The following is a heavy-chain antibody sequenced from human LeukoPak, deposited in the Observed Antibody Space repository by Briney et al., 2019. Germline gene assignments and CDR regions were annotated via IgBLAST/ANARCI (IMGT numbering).Heavy chain of an antibody. CDR1: GFTFDDYG. CDR3: AKDRCSNGVGCYYYYMDV. Sequence: PGGSLRLSCAASGFTFDDYGMHWVRQAPGKGLEWVAYIQYDGSNEQYADSVKGRFSISRDSSKNILCLQMNSLRAEDTAVYYCAKDRCSNGVGCYYYYMDVWGKGTTVTISS. J-gene: IGHJ6*03. V-gene: IGHV3-30*02. D-gene: IGHD2-8*01. CDR2: IQYDGSNE.